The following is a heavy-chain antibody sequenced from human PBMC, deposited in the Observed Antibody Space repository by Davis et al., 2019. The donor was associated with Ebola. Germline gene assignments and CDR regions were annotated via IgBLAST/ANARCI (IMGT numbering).Heavy chain of an antibody. CDR2: INPNSGGT. D-gene: IGHD2-2*01. V-gene: IGHV1-2*02. CDR3: AKSCNSASCYQSPNSY. Sequence: ASVKVSCKASGYTFTGYYMQWVRQAPGQGLEWMGWINPNSGGTNYAQKFQGRVTMTRDTSISTAYMELSSLRSDDTAVYYCAKSCNSASCYQSPNSYWGQGTLVTVSS. J-gene: IGHJ4*02. CDR1: GYTFTGYY.